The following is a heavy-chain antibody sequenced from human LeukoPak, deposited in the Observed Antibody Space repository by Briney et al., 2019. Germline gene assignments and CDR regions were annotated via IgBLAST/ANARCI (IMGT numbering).Heavy chain of an antibody. CDR3: ARGKYSFGY. CDR2: ISSSGSTI. V-gene: IGHV3-11*01. CDR1: GFTFSDSY. J-gene: IGHJ4*02. Sequence: PGGSLRLSCAASGFTFSDSYMSWIRQAPGKGLEYISYISSSGSTIYYADSVKGRFTLSRDNAKNSLSLEMNSLRAEDTAVYYCARGKYSFGYWGQGTLVTVSS.